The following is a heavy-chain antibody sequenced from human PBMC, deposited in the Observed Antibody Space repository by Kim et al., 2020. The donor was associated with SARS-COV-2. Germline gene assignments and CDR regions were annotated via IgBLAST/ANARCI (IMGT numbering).Heavy chain of an antibody. J-gene: IGHJ4*02. CDR3: ARDAYYYGSGSYYNVPDY. V-gene: IGHV3-30*04. CDR2: ISYDGSNK. D-gene: IGHD3-10*01. Sequence: GGSLRLSCAASGFTFSSYAMHWVRQAPGKGLEWVAVISYDGSNKYYADSVKGRFTISRDNSKNTLYLQMNSLRAEDTSVYYCARDAYYYGSGSYYNVPDYWGQGTLVTVSS. CDR1: GFTFSSYA.